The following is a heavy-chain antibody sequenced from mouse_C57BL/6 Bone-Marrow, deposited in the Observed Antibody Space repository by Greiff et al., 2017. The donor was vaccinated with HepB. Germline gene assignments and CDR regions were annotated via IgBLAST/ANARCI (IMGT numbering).Heavy chain of an antibody. Sequence: VQLQESGAELARPGASVKMSCKASGYTFTSYTMHWVKQRPGQGLEWIGYINPSSGYTKYNQKFKDKATLTADKSSSTAYMQLSSLTSEDSAVYYCARVVGFDYWGQGTTLTVSS. J-gene: IGHJ2*01. CDR1: GYTFTSYT. CDR2: INPSSGYT. CDR3: ARVVGFDY. V-gene: IGHV1-4*01. D-gene: IGHD1-1*02.